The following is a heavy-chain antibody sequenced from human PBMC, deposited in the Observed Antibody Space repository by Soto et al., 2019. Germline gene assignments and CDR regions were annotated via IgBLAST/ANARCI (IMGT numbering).Heavy chain of an antibody. D-gene: IGHD2-8*01. J-gene: IGHJ5*01. CDR2: IYHSGRT. CDR1: GGSISSGGYS. V-gene: IGHV4-30-2*01. Sequence: QLQLQESGSGLVKPSQTLSLTCAVSGGSISSGGYSWSWIRQPPGKGLAWIGYIYHSGRTYYNPSRHSRIILAIDRSKNQFSLKLSSVGAEDTSVYYWASWWMYAPRFDSWGQVTLGSFSS. CDR3: ASWWMYAPRFDS.